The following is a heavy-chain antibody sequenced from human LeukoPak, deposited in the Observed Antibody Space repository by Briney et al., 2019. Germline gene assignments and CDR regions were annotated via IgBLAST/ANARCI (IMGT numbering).Heavy chain of an antibody. J-gene: IGHJ4*02. Sequence: SVKVSCKASRGTFSSYGISWVRQAPGQGLEWMGGVIAIFGRVKYGQKFQGRATITTDESTSTTYMELSSLTSEDTGVYYCARGELGDSSGFSFFDYWGQGTLVTVSS. CDR3: ARGELGDSSGFSFFDY. D-gene: IGHD3-22*01. CDR1: RGTFSSYG. CDR2: VIAIFGRV. V-gene: IGHV1-69*05.